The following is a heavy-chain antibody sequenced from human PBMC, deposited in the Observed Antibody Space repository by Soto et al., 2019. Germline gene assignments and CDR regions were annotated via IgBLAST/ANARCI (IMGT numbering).Heavy chain of an antibody. D-gene: IGHD6-13*01. CDR3: ARLQTAVPHY. Sequence: QVQLQESGPGLVMPSETLSLTCTVSGDSISGSPYYWGWIRQPPGKRLEWIGSIFYDGYTVYTPSLKCRVTISVDTSKNQFSLKLTSVDAADTATYFCARLQTAVPHYWGQGILVTVSS. CDR2: IFYDGYT. J-gene: IGHJ4*02. V-gene: IGHV4-39*01. CDR1: GDSISGSPYY.